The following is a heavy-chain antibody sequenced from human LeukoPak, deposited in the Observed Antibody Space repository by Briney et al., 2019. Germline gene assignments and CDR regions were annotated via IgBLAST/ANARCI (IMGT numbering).Heavy chain of an antibody. J-gene: IGHJ4*02. Sequence: GESLKISCKGSGYSFTSYWIGWVRQMPGKGLEWMGRIDPSDSYTNYSPSFQGHVTISADKSISTAYLQWSSLKASDTAMYYCARGGHEYSSSSPFNYWGQGTLVTVSS. CDR2: IDPSDSYT. CDR1: GYSFTSYW. D-gene: IGHD6-6*01. CDR3: ARGGHEYSSSSPFNY. V-gene: IGHV5-10-1*01.